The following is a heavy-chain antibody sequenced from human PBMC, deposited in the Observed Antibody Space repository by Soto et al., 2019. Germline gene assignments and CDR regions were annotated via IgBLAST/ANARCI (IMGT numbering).Heavy chain of an antibody. J-gene: IGHJ5*01. Sequence: SVKVSCKASGGTFSSYAISWVRQAPGQGLEWMGGIIPIFGTANYAQKFQGRVTITADESTSTDYMELSSLRSEDTAVYYCARESTNFGGVILTGGRCDSWGQGTLVTVSS. CDR3: ARESTNFGGVILTGGRCDS. V-gene: IGHV1-69*13. CDR1: GGTFSSYA. D-gene: IGHD3-3*01. CDR2: IIPIFGTA.